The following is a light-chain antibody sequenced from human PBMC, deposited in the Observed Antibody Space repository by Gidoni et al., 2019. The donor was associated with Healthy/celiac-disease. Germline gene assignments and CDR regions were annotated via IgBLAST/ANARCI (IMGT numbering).Light chain of an antibody. CDR2: AAS. CDR3: QQSYSTPRT. CDR1: QSISSY. Sequence: DIQMTQSPPSLSASVEDRVTITCRASQSISSYLNWYQQKPGKAPKLLIYAASSLQSGVPSRFSRSGSGTDFTLTISSLQPEDFATYYCQQSYSTPRTFGQGTKVEIK. J-gene: IGKJ1*01. V-gene: IGKV1-39*01.